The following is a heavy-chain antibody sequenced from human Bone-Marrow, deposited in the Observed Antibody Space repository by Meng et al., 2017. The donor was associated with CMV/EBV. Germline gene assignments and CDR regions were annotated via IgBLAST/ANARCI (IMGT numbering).Heavy chain of an antibody. V-gene: IGHV3-7*01. Sequence: GESLKISCAASGFTFSSYSMNWVRQAPGKGLDWVAIINQDGTQTYYADSVKGRFTISRDNAKDSMFLLMDNLGAEDTAVYYCAKDHVVAGTPLDYWGQGTLVTVSS. CDR3: AKDHVVAGTPLDY. J-gene: IGHJ4*02. CDR2: INQDGTQT. CDR1: GFTFSSYS. D-gene: IGHD6-19*01.